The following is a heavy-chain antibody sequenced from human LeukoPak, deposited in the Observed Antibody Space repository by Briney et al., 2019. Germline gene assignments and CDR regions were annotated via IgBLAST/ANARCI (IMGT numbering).Heavy chain of an antibody. CDR1: GYTFTSYG. Sequence: GASVKVSCKASGYTFTSYGINWVRQATGQGLEWMGWMNPNSGNTGYAQKFQGRVTMTRNTSISTAYMELSSLRSEDTAVYYCALNYDFWSGYASWGQGTLVTVSS. V-gene: IGHV1-8*01. D-gene: IGHD3-3*01. J-gene: IGHJ4*02. CDR2: MNPNSGNT. CDR3: ALNYDFWSGYAS.